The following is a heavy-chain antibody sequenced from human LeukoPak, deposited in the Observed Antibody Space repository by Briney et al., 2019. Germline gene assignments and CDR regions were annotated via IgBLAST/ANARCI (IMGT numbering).Heavy chain of an antibody. D-gene: IGHD2-15*01. J-gene: IGHJ4*02. CDR2: IYHSGST. Sequence: PSETLSLTCAVSGGSISSSNWWSWVRQPPGKGLEWIGEIYHSGSTNYNPSLKSRVTISVDRSKNQFSLRLSSVTAADTAVYYCARRGYCSGGSCFPFDYWGQGTLVTVSS. CDR1: GGSISSSNW. CDR3: ARRGYCSGGSCFPFDY. V-gene: IGHV4-4*02.